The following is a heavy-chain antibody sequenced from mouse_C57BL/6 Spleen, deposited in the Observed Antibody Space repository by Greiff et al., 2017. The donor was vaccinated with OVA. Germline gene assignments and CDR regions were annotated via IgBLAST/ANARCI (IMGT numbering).Heavy chain of an antibody. CDR2: ISDGGSYT. Sequence: DVKLVESGGGLVKPGGSLKLSCAASGFTFSSYAMSWVRQTPEKRLEWVATISDGGSYTYYPDNVKGRFTISRDNAKNNLYLQMSHLKSEDTAMYYCAREYYGLYAMDYWGQGTSVTVSS. CDR1: GFTFSSYA. CDR3: AREYYGLYAMDY. V-gene: IGHV5-4*01. D-gene: IGHD1-2*01. J-gene: IGHJ4*01.